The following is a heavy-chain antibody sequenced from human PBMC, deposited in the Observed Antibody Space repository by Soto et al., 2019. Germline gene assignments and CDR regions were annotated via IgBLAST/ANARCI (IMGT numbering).Heavy chain of an antibody. Sequence: QVQLVESGGGVVQPGTSLRVSCVGSGFTFRSYVIHWVRQAPGKGLEWVDLTSYDGSDKYYRDSGRGRFTISRDNSRNTVDLKMDSLRLEDTALYYCARWGTTGGLDVWGQGTLVSVSS. J-gene: IGHJ1*01. CDR3: ARWGTTGGLDV. D-gene: IGHD3-16*01. CDR2: TSYDGSDK. V-gene: IGHV3-30*19. CDR1: GFTFRSYV.